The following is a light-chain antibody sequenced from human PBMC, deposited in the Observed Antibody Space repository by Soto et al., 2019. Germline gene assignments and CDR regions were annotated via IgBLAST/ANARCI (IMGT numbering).Light chain of an antibody. Sequence: EIVLTQSPATLSLSPGESATLSCRASQSVNTYLAWYQQKPGQAPRLLIFDASNRATGVPARFSGSGSGTDFTLTISSLEPEDFAVYYCQQRSNWVSFGGGTKVEIK. CDR1: QSVNTY. V-gene: IGKV3-11*01. CDR2: DAS. CDR3: QQRSNWVS. J-gene: IGKJ4*01.